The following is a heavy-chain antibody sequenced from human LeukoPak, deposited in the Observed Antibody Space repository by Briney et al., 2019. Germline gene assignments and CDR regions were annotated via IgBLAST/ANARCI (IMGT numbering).Heavy chain of an antibody. CDR3: ARAAGGYALSGGLDY. J-gene: IGHJ4*02. CDR1: GGSISSGSYY. Sequence: PSQTLSLTCTVSGGSISSGSYYWSWIRQPAGKGLEWIGRIYTSGSTNYNPSLKNRVTISVDTSKNQFSLKLSSVTAADTAVYYCARAAGGYALSGGLDYWGQGTLVTVSS. CDR2: IYTSGST. V-gene: IGHV4-61*02. D-gene: IGHD2-2*01.